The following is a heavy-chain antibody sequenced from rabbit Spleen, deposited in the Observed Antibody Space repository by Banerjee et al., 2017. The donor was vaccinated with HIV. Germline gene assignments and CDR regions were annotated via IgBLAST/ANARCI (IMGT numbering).Heavy chain of an antibody. CDR3: ARDTGTSFSTYGMDL. Sequence: QQLVESGGELVKPGASLTLTCAASGFSFSSIYYMCWVRKAPGKGLEWIACIYNGDDPTYYATWVHGRFTISKASSTTVTLQMTGLTAADTATYFCARDTGTSFSTYGMDLWGPGTLVTVS. CDR2: IYNGDDPT. J-gene: IGHJ6*01. D-gene: IGHD8-1*01. CDR1: GFSFSSIYY. V-gene: IGHV1S40*01.